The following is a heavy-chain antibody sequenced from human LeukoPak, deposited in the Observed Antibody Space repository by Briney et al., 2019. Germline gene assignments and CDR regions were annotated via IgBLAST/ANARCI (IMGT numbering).Heavy chain of an antibody. CDR1: GGSISSGSYY. Sequence: SETLSLTCTVSGGSISSGSYYWRWIRQPAGKGLEWIGRIYTSGSTNYNPSLKSRVTISVDTSKNQFSLKLSSVTAADTAVYYCARGRYSGSYYRRSTGDAFDIWGQGTMVTVSS. CDR2: IYTSGST. J-gene: IGHJ3*02. V-gene: IGHV4-61*02. CDR3: ARGRYSGSYYRRSTGDAFDI. D-gene: IGHD1-26*01.